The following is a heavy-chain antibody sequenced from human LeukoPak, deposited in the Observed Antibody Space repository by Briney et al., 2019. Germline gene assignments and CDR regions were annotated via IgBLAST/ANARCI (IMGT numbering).Heavy chain of an antibody. CDR1: GFTFSSYA. J-gene: IGHJ4*02. V-gene: IGHV3-30*01. D-gene: IGHD1-1*01. CDR2: ISYDGSNK. CDR3: ARDGGKWNDVRYFDY. Sequence: GGSLRLSCAASGFTFSSYAMHWVRQAPGKGLEWVAVISYDGSNKYYADSVKGRFTISRDNPKNTLYLQMNSLRAEDTAVYYCARDGGKWNDVRYFDYWGQGTLVTVSS.